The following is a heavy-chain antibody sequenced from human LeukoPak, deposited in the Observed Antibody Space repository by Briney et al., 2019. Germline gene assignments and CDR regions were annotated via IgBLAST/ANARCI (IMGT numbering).Heavy chain of an antibody. CDR1: GYSFTSYW. V-gene: IGHV5-51*01. CDR2: IHPGDSDT. Sequence: GESLKISCKGSGYSFTSYWVGWLRQMPGKGLEWMGIIHPGDSDTRYSPSFQGQVTISADKSISTAYLQWSSLKASDTAMYYCAKLLGYCSSTNCYVYFDYWGQGTLVTVSS. J-gene: IGHJ4*02. D-gene: IGHD2-2*01. CDR3: AKLLGYCSSTNCYVYFDY.